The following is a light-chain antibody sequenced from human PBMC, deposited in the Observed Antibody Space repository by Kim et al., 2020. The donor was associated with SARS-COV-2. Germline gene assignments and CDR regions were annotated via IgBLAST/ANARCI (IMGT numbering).Light chain of an antibody. CDR2: GAS. CDR3: QQYGSSPLVT. V-gene: IGKV3-20*01. Sequence: LGMRATPSCRTSRSLTSRPVAWYQQKAGQAPRLLIYGASHRATGVPDRFSGSGSETDFTLTISRLEPEDFAVYFCQQYGSSPLVTFGQGTRLEIK. J-gene: IGKJ5*01. CDR1: RSLTSRP.